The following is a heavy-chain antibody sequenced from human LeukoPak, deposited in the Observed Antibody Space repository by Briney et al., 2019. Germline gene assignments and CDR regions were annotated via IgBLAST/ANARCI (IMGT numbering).Heavy chain of an antibody. D-gene: IGHD3-22*01. V-gene: IGHV3-48*02. CDR2: ISSTSSTI. CDR1: GFAFSKYS. J-gene: IGHJ4*02. CDR3: ARGRYYDSSGPVDY. Sequence: GGSLRLSCAASGFAFSKYSMNWVRQAPGKGLEWVSYISSTSSTIYYADSVKGRLIISRDNARNSLYLQVNSLRDEGTAVYYCARGRYYDSSGPVDYWGQGTLVTVSS.